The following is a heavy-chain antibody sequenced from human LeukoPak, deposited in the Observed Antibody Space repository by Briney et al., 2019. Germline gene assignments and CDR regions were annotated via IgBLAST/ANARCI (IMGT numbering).Heavy chain of an antibody. Sequence: PGGSLRLSCVASGFTFSSCWMSWVRQAPGKGLEWVSNIKQDGSEKYYVHSVKGRFTISRDNAQNSLSLQMNSLRAEDTAVYYCAREDYYGSGSPFPVSWGQGTLVTVSS. CDR2: IKQDGSEK. V-gene: IGHV3-7*01. CDR1: GFTFSSCW. J-gene: IGHJ5*02. D-gene: IGHD3-10*01. CDR3: AREDYYGSGSPFPVS.